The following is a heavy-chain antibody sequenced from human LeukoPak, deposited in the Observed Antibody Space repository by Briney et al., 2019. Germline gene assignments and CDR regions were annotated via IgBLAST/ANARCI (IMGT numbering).Heavy chain of an antibody. CDR2: INHSGST. V-gene: IGHV4-34*01. CDR1: GGSFSGYY. D-gene: IGHD6-13*01. CDR3: ARGGHRSRWCAGSLPYYFDY. J-gene: IGHJ4*02. Sequence: SETLSLTCAVYGGSFSGYYWSWIRQPPGKGLEWIGEINHSGSTNYNPSLKSRVTISVDTSKNQFPLKLGSGTAADRGVYYGARGGHRSRWCAGSLPYYFDYWGQGTLVTVPS.